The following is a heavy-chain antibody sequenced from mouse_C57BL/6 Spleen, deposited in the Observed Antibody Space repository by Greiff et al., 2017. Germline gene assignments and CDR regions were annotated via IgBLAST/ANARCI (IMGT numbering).Heavy chain of an antibody. V-gene: IGHV1-80*01. CDR2: IYPGDGDT. CDR1: GYAFSSYW. Sequence: VQLQQSGAELVKPGASVKISCKASGYAFSSYWMNWVKQRPGKGLEWIGQIYPGDGDTNYNGKFKGKATLTADKSSSTAYMPLSSLTSEDSAVYFCARHYGSSFLFDYWGQGTTLTVSS. D-gene: IGHD1-1*01. CDR3: ARHYGSSFLFDY. J-gene: IGHJ2*01.